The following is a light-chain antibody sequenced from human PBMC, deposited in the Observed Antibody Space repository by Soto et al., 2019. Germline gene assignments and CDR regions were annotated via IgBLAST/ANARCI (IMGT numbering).Light chain of an antibody. CDR3: QQRSNWPQLT. Sequence: EIVLTQSPATLSLSPGERATLSCRASQSVSSYLAWYQQKPGQAPRLLLYDASNRATGIPARFSGSGSGTDFTLTIRSLEPEDVAVYYCQQRSNWPQLTFGGGTKVEIK. CDR1: QSVSSY. V-gene: IGKV3-11*01. J-gene: IGKJ4*01. CDR2: DAS.